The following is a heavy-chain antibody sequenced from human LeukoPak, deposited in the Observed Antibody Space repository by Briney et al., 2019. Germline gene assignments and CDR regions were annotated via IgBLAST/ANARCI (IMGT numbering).Heavy chain of an antibody. D-gene: IGHD2-2*01. CDR2: INHGGST. CDR3: ARGRYDVVVPAAIGRHLDY. J-gene: IGHJ4*02. V-gene: IGHV4-34*01. Sequence: PSETLSLTCIVYGGSLSGYYWSWIRQPPEKGLEWIGEINHGGSTNYNPSLKSRVTISVDTSKNQFSLKLSSVTAADTAVYFCARGRYDVVVPAAIGRHLDYWGQGTLVTVSS. CDR1: GGSLSGYY.